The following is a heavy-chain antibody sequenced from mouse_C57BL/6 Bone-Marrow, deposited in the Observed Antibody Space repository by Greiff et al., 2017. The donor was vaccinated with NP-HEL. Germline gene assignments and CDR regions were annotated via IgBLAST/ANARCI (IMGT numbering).Heavy chain of an antibody. CDR3: ARRGIYYYGSYAMDY. Sequence: EVQLVESGGGLVKPGGSLKLSCAASGFTFSDYGMHWVRQAPEQGLEWVAYISSGSSTIYYADTVKGRFTISRDNAKNTLFLQMTSLSSEDTAMYYCARRGIYYYGSYAMDYWDQGTSVTVSS. D-gene: IGHD1-1*01. J-gene: IGHJ4*01. CDR1: GFTFSDYG. CDR2: ISSGSSTI. V-gene: IGHV5-17*01.